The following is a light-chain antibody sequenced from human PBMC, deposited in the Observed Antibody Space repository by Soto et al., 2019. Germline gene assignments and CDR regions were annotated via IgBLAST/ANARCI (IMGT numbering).Light chain of an antibody. J-gene: IGKJ4*01. Sequence: EVGWTQSPATLSVSPGERATLSCRASQSVSSNLAWYQQKPGQAPRLLIYGASTRAAGIPARFSGSGSGTEFTLTISSLQSEDFAVYYCQQYNNWPLPFGGGTKVDIK. CDR2: GAS. CDR3: QQYNNWPLP. CDR1: QSVSSN. V-gene: IGKV3-15*01.